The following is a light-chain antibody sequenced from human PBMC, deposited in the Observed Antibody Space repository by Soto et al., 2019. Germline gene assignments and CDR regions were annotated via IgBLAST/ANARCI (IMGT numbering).Light chain of an antibody. CDR2: GAS. CDR1: QGVSSN. CDR3: QQYHNWPPAT. V-gene: IGKV3-15*01. J-gene: IGKJ1*01. Sequence: EMVLTQSPATLSVSPVERATLSCRASQGVSSNLAWYQQKPGQAPRLLIFGASTRATGVPARFSGSGSGTEFNLTISSMQSEDFAVYFCQQYHNWPPATFGQGTKVDI.